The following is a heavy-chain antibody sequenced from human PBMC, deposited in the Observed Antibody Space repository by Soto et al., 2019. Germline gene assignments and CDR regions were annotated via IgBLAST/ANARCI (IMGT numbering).Heavy chain of an antibody. CDR3: ARGEWLATSTRYFAY. V-gene: IGHV4-59*01. Sequence: QVQLQEAGPGLVKPSETLSLTCTVSGGSMSSYYWSWIRQSPGQGLEWIWYIYYSGSTNYNPSLKSRVAISLDTSKNQFSLMLSSVTAADTAVYYCARGEWLATSTRYFAYWGQGTLVTVSS. CDR1: GGSMSSYY. J-gene: IGHJ4*02. D-gene: IGHD5-12*01. CDR2: IYYSGST.